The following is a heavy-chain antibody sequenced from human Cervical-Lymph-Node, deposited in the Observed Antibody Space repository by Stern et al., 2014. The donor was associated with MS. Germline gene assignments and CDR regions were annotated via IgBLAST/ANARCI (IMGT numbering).Heavy chain of an antibody. CDR3: AADLNYYGSGSYSY. CDR2: IVVGSGNT. Sequence: QLVESGPEVKKPGTSVKVSCKASGFTFTSSAVQWVRQARGQRLVWIGWIVVGSGNTNYAQKFQERVTITRDMSTSTAYMELSSLRSEDTAVYYCAADLNYYGSGSYSYWGQGTLVTVSS. CDR1: GFTFTSSA. D-gene: IGHD3-10*01. J-gene: IGHJ4*02. V-gene: IGHV1-58*01.